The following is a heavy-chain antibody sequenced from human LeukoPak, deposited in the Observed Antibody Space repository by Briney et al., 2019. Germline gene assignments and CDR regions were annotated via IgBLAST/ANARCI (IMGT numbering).Heavy chain of an antibody. CDR1: GGTFTNYA. Sequence: SVTVSYKASGGTFTNYAISWVRQAPGHGLESMGGIIPIFGTANYAQKFQGRVTITADKSTSTAYMELSSLRAEDTAGYYCARDQKENYGGNSGYNWFDPWGQGTLVTVSS. J-gene: IGHJ5*02. CDR3: ARDQKENYGGNSGYNWFDP. D-gene: IGHD4-23*01. CDR2: IIPIFGTA. V-gene: IGHV1-69*06.